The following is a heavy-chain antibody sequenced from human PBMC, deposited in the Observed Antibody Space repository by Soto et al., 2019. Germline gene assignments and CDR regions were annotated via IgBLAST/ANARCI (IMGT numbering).Heavy chain of an antibody. V-gene: IGHV4-59*08. CDR3: SSLLPGFDLLTGFYYYYYMDV. D-gene: IGHD3-9*01. CDR2: IYFSGST. CDR1: GVSISSYY. J-gene: IGHJ6*03. Sequence: ETLSLTCSVSGVSISSYYWSWVRQPPGKGLEWIGYIYFSGSTNYNPSLKSRVTISVDTSKDQCSLKLTSVTAADTAVYYCSSLLPGFDLLTGFYYYYYMDVWGKGTTVTVSS.